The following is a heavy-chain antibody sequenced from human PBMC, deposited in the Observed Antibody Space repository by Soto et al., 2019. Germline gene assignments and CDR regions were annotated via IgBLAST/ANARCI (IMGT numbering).Heavy chain of an antibody. V-gene: IGHV4-39*01. CDR1: GGSISRSTYY. CDR2: IYSSGST. D-gene: IGHD3-22*01. J-gene: IGHJ3*01. CDR3: ATPVTSGYQALEV. Sequence: PSETLSLTCTVSGGSISRSTYYWVCLGQPPGEGLEWIGSIYSSGSTYYHPSLKSRVTISVDTSKNQFFLRLSSVTAADTAVYYCATPVTSGYQALEVWGQGTMVTVSS.